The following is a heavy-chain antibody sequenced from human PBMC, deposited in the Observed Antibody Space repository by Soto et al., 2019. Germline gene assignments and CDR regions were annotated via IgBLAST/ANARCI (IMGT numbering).Heavy chain of an antibody. Sequence: GGSLRLSCAASGFIFSPYTLHWVRQAPGKGLEWVALISYGGNDKLYADSVKGRFTISRDNSKNTLYLQMNSLRAEDTAVYYCARGGGFCGGDCYKGGIDYWGQGTLVTVSS. V-gene: IGHV3-30-3*01. CDR2: ISYGGNDK. CDR3: ARGGGFCGGDCYKGGIDY. D-gene: IGHD2-21*02. CDR1: GFIFSPYT. J-gene: IGHJ4*02.